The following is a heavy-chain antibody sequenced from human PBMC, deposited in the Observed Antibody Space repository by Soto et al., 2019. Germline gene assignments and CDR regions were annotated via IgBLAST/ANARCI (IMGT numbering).Heavy chain of an antibody. CDR2: IWDDGSNK. J-gene: IGHJ4*02. Sequence: QVQLVESGGGVVQPGRSLRLSCSASGFTFSSYAMHWVRQAPGKGLEWVAVIWDDGSNKYYEDSVKGRFTISRDNSKNTLYLQMNSLRVEDTAVYYCARDRPGYSGYDWGQGTLVTVSS. CDR1: GFTFSSYA. V-gene: IGHV3-33*01. D-gene: IGHD5-12*01. CDR3: ARDRPGYSGYD.